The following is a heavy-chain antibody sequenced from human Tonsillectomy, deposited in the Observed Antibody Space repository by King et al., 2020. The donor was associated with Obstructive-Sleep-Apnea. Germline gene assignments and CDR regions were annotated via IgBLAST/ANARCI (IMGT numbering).Heavy chain of an antibody. CDR2: IWDVGSNK. Sequence: VQLVESGGGVVQPGRSLRLSCAASGFTFSSHGMHWVRQAPGKGLEWVAVIWDVGSNKYYADSVKGRFTISRDNSKNTLYLQMNSLRAEDTAVYYCARGVGKLERPPDYWGQGTLVTVSS. J-gene: IGHJ4*02. CDR1: GFTFSSHG. V-gene: IGHV3-33*01. D-gene: IGHD1-1*01. CDR3: ARGVGKLERPPDY.